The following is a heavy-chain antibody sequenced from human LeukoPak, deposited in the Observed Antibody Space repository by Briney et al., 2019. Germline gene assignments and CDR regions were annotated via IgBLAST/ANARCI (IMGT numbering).Heavy chain of an antibody. V-gene: IGHV4-61*02. D-gene: IGHD3-10*01. CDR1: RGSISSGSYY. CDR2: IYTSGST. Sequence: PSQTLSLTCTVSRGSISSGSYYWSWIRQPAGKGLEWIGRIYTSGSTNYNPSLKSRVTISVDTSKNQFSLKLSSVTAADTAVYYCARSYYYGSGSYYTDYWGQGTLVTVSS. CDR3: ARSYYYGSGSYYTDY. J-gene: IGHJ4*02.